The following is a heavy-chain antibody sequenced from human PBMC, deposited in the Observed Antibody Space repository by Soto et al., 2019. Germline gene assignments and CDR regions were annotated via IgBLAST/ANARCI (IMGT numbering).Heavy chain of an antibody. CDR3: ARAEVLRYYYDSSGSPPDY. CDR1: GFTFSGYS. Sequence: PGGSLRLSCAASGFTFSGYSMNWVRQAPGKGLEWVSSISSSSSYIYYADSVKGRFTISRDNAKNSLYLQMNSLRAEDTAVYYCARAEVLRYYYDSSGSPPDYWGQGTLVTVSS. D-gene: IGHD3-22*01. J-gene: IGHJ4*02. V-gene: IGHV3-21*01. CDR2: ISSSSSYI.